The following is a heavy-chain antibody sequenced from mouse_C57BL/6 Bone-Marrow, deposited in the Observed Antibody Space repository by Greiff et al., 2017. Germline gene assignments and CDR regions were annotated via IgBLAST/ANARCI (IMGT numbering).Heavy chain of an antibody. CDR1: GYTFTSYW. CDR2: IDPSDSYT. V-gene: IGHV1-59*01. Sequence: VQLQQPGAELVRPGTSVKLSCKASGYTFTSYWMHWVKQRPGQGLEWIGVIDPSDSYTNSNQKFKGKATLTVDTSSSKAYMQLSSLTSEDSAVYYCARSPEAYSNYVWFAYWGQGTLVTVSA. J-gene: IGHJ3*01. D-gene: IGHD2-5*01. CDR3: ARSPEAYSNYVWFAY.